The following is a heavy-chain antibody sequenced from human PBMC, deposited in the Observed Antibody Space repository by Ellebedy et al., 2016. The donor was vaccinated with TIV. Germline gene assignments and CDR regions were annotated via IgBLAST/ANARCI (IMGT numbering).Heavy chain of an antibody. Sequence: PGGSLRLSCAASGFTFSRYWMHWVRQAPGKGLVWVARTCHDGSDTTYADSVKGRFTISRDDAKNMLWLQMNNLRDEDTAVYYCVRDGEGTIDFDAWGQGTLVTVPS. V-gene: IGHV3-74*01. CDR3: VRDGEGTIDFDA. D-gene: IGHD1-7*01. J-gene: IGHJ4*02. CDR2: TCHDGSDT. CDR1: GFTFSRYW.